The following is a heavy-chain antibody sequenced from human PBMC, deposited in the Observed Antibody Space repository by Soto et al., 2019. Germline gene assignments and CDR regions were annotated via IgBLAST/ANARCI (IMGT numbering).Heavy chain of an antibody. CDR1: GGSISSGGYY. J-gene: IGHJ4*02. CDR3: ALRLGDPGRLYFDY. D-gene: IGHD3-16*01. V-gene: IGHV4-31*03. CDR2: IYYSGST. Sequence: SETLSLTCTVSGGSISSGGYYWSWIRQHPGKGLEWIGYIYYSGSTYYNPSLKSRVTISVDTSKNQFSLKLSSVAAADTAVYYCALRLGDPGRLYFDYWGQGTLVTVSS.